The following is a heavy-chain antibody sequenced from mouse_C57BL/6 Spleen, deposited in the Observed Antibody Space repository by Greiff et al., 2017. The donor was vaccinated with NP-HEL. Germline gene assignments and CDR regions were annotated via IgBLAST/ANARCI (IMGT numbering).Heavy chain of an antibody. CDR3: ARDLYSKRYFDY. CDR1: GFTFSSYA. CDR2: ISDGGSYT. J-gene: IGHJ2*01. V-gene: IGHV5-4*01. Sequence: EVQLVESGGGLVKPGGSLKLSCAASGFTFSSYAMSWVRQTPEKRLEWVATISDGGSYTYYPDNVKGRFTISRDNAKNNLYLQMSHLKSEDTAMYYCARDLYSKRYFDYWGQGTTLTVSS. D-gene: IGHD2-5*01.